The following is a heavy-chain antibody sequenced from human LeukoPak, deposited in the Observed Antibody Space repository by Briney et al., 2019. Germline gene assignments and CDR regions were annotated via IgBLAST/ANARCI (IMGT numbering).Heavy chain of an antibody. Sequence: ASVKVSCKSSGYXFTSYYIYWVRQAPGQGLEWMGIINPSGGSTSYAQKFQGRVTMTRDTSTSTVYMELSSLRSEDTAVYYCARPARRAYNYGAFDIWGQGTVVTVSS. CDR3: ARPARRAYNYGAFDI. CDR2: INPSGGST. CDR1: GYXFTSYY. J-gene: IGHJ3*02. V-gene: IGHV1-46*01. D-gene: IGHD5-18*01.